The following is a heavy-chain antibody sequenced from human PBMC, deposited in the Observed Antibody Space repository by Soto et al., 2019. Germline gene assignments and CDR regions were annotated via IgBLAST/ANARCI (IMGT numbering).Heavy chain of an antibody. CDR1: GYTFTSYA. V-gene: IGHV1-3*01. CDR3: AREGDYIWGSGPDPFDY. Sequence: ASVKVSCKASGYTFTSYAMHWVRQAPGQRLEWMGWINAGNGNTKYSQKFQGRVTITRDTAASTAYMELSSLRSEDTAVYYCAREGDYIWGSGPDPFDYWGQGTLVTVSS. D-gene: IGHD3-16*01. J-gene: IGHJ4*02. CDR2: INAGNGNT.